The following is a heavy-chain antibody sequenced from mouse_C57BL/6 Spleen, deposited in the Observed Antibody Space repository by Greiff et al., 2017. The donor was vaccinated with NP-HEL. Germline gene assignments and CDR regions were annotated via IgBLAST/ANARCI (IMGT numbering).Heavy chain of an antibody. CDR1: GYTFTSYG. CDR3: ARASNYYGSSYPYFDY. Sequence: QVQLKESGAELARPGASVKLSCKASGYTFTSYGISWVKQRTGQGLEWIGEIYPRSGNTYYNEKFKGKATLTADKSSSTAYMELRSLTSEDSAVYFCARASNYYGSSYPYFDYWGHGTTLTVSS. J-gene: IGHJ2*01. CDR2: IYPRSGNT. V-gene: IGHV1-81*01. D-gene: IGHD1-1*01.